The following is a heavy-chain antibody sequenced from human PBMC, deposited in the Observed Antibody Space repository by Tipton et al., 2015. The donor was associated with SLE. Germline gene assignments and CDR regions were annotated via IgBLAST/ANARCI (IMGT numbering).Heavy chain of an antibody. CDR2: INHGRGT. Sequence: LRLSCAVYRDSFSDYFWTWIRQPPGKGLQWIGEINHGRGTNYSPSLKSRVTISLDKSQNQFSLKLSSVTAADTAVYYCARGVRYYGSQTYPYYYFYMDVGGKGPTVPVPS. V-gene: IGHV4-34*01. CDR1: RDSFSDYF. CDR3: ARGVRYYGSQTYPYYYFYMDV. J-gene: IGHJ6*03. D-gene: IGHD3-10*01.